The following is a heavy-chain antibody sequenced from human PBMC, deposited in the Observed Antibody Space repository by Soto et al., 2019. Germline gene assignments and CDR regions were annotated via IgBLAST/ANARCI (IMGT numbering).Heavy chain of an antibody. Sequence: KVSCKASVYHFLGPYIHGVRQAPGQGLEWMGMINPSFGTATYAQKFQGRVTITADESTSTAYMELSSLRSEDTAVYYCARVEDSGSYLDYWGQGTLVTVSS. CDR2: INPSFGTA. J-gene: IGHJ4*02. D-gene: IGHD1-26*01. CDR3: ARVEDSGSYLDY. V-gene: IGHV1-69*15. CDR1: VYHFLGPY.